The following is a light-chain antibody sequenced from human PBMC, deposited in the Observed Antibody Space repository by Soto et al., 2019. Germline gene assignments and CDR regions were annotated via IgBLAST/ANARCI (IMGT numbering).Light chain of an antibody. CDR2: GNN. J-gene: IGLJ3*02. CDR3: ATWDSSLGAVV. CDR1: SFNIGGNY. V-gene: IGLV1-51*01. Sequence: VLTQPPSVSAAPGQKVTIACSGSSFNIGGNYVSWYVQLPGTAPKFLIYGNNKRPSGIPDRFSGSKSGTSATLGITGLQTEDEADYYCATWDSSLGAVVFGGGTK.